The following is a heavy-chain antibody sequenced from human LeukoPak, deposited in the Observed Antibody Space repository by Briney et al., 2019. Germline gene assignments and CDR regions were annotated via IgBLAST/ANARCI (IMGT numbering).Heavy chain of an antibody. CDR1: GGSISTYY. CDR3: ARRGSGASLEYYFDL. V-gene: IGHV4-59*08. D-gene: IGHD1-14*01. Sequence: PSETLSLTCIVSGGSISTYYWSWIRQPPGKGLEWIGYIYYSGSTNYNPSLKSRVTISVDTSKNQFSLKLSSVTAADTAVYYCARRGSGASLEYYFDLWGRGTLVTVSS. J-gene: IGHJ2*01. CDR2: IYYSGST.